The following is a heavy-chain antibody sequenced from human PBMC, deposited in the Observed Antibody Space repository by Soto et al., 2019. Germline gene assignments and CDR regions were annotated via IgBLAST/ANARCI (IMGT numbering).Heavy chain of an antibody. D-gene: IGHD1-26*01. CDR3: ASYYLGYGPRRYYYYGMDV. J-gene: IGHJ6*02. CDR1: GYTFTSYG. V-gene: IGHV1-18*01. CDR2: ISAYNGNT. Sequence: QVQLVQSGAEVKKPGASVKVSCKASGYTFTSYGISWVRQAPGQGLEWMGWISAYNGNTNYAQKLQGRVTMTTDTPTSTAYMERRSLRSDDTAVYYCASYYLGYGPRRYYYYGMDVWGQGTTVTVSS.